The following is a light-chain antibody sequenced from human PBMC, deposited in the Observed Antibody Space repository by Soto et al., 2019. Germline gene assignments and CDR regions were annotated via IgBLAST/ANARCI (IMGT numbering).Light chain of an antibody. CDR1: QSVSSN. CDR2: GAS. V-gene: IGKV3-15*01. J-gene: IGKJ1*01. CDR3: QEYNNWPQT. Sequence: EIVMMQSPDTLSVSPGERATLSCRASQSVSSNVAWYQQKPAQAPRVLIYGASTRATGISARFSGSASGTECTLTISSLQSEDFAVNYGQEYNNWPQTFGQGTKVEIK.